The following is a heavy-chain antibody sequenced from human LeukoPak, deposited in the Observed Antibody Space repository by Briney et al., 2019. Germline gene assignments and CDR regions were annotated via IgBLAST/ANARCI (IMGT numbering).Heavy chain of an antibody. Sequence: ASVKVSCKASGYTFTGYYMHWVRQAPGQGLEWMGWINPNSGGTNYAQKFQGRVTMTRDTSISTAYMELSRLRSDDTAVYYCARDRLPSYGDYKSYYYYYMDVWGKGTTVTVSS. J-gene: IGHJ6*03. CDR3: ARDRLPSYGDYKSYYYYYMDV. CDR2: INPNSGGT. CDR1: GYTFTGYY. D-gene: IGHD4-17*01. V-gene: IGHV1-2*02.